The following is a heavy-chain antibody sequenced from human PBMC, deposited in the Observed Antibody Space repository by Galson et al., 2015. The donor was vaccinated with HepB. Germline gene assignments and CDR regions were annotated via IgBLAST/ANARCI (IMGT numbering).Heavy chain of an antibody. D-gene: IGHD3-3*01. Sequence: LSLTCTVSGGSISSGNYYWNWIRQPAGKGLEWIGRIFTTGSANYNPSLKSRVTMSVDTSKNQFSLRVSSVTAADTAVYYCARVPNDFWSGYDAFDIWGQGTMVTVSS. CDR3: ARVPNDFWSGYDAFDI. CDR1: GGSISSGNYY. J-gene: IGHJ3*02. V-gene: IGHV4-61*02. CDR2: IFTTGSA.